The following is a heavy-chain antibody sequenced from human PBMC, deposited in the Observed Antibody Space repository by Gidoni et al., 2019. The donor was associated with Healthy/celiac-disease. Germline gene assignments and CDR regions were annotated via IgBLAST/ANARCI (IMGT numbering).Heavy chain of an antibody. CDR2: INPSGGST. V-gene: IGHV1-46*01. J-gene: IGHJ5*02. CDR3: ARDQYCSGGSCYGWFDP. D-gene: IGHD2-15*01. Sequence: QVQLVQSGAEVKKPGASVKVSCKASGYTFTSYYMHWVRQAPGQGLEWMGIINPSGGSTSYAQKFQGRVTMTRDTSTSTVYMELSSLRSEDTAVYYCARDQYCSGGSCYGWFDPWGQGTLVTVSS. CDR1: GYTFTSYY.